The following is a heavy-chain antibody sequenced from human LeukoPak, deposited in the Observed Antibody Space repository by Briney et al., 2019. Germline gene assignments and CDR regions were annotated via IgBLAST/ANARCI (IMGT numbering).Heavy chain of an antibody. CDR3: ACEKGSFDAFDI. CDR1: GGSISSSSYY. CDR2: IYYSGST. J-gene: IGHJ3*02. Sequence: RPSETLSLTCTVSGGSISSSSYYWGWIRQPPGKGLEWIGYIYYSGSTNYNPSLKSRVTISVDTSKNQFSLKLSSVTAADTAVYYCACEKGSFDAFDIWGQGTMVTVSS. D-gene: IGHD3-10*01. V-gene: IGHV4-61*05.